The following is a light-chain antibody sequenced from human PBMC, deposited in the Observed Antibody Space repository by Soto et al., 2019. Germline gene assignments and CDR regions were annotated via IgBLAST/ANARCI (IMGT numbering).Light chain of an antibody. J-gene: IGLJ1*01. CDR3: SSYTSSSTLV. CDR1: SSDVGGYNY. V-gene: IGLV2-14*01. CDR2: EVS. Sequence: QSALTQPASVSGSPGQSITISCTGTSSDVGGYNYVSWYQQNPGKAPKLMIYEVSNRPSGVSNRFPGSKSGNTASLTISGLQAEDEADYYCSSYTSSSTLVFGTGTKLTVL.